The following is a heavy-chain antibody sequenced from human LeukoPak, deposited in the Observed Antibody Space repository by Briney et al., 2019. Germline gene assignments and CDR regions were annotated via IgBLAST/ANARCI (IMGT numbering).Heavy chain of an antibody. CDR3: AEGYSLSNWFDP. J-gene: IGHJ5*02. CDR2: IYYSGST. D-gene: IGHD6-13*01. Sequence: SETLSLTCTVSGGSISSYYWSWIRQPPGKGLEWIGYIYYSGSTNYNPSLKSRVTISVDTSKNQFSLKLSSVTAADTAVYYCAEGYSLSNWFDPWGQGTLVTVSS. V-gene: IGHV4-59*08. CDR1: GGSISSYY.